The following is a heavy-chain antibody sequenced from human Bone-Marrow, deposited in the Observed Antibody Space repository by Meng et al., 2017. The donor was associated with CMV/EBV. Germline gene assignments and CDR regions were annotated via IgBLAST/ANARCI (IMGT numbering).Heavy chain of an antibody. V-gene: IGHV3-30*02. Sequence: GGSLRLSCAASGFTFNTYGMHWVRQAPGKGLEWVAFIRYDGSTKYFADSIKGRFTMSRDNSKNTLYLQRNSLRTDDTAVYYCAKAQYSYDSIASGGWGQGTLVTVSS. J-gene: IGHJ4*02. CDR3: AKAQYSYDSIASGG. D-gene: IGHD3-22*01. CDR1: GFTFNTYG. CDR2: IRYDGSTK.